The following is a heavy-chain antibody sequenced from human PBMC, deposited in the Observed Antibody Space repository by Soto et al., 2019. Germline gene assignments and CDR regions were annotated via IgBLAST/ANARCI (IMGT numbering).Heavy chain of an antibody. D-gene: IGHD6-6*01. V-gene: IGHV4-31*03. J-gene: IGHJ4*02. CDR3: ARGSSSSRGTYYFDY. Sequence: SETLSLTCTVSGGSISSGGYYWSWIRQHPGKGLEWIGYIYYSGSTYYNPSLKSRVTISVDTSKNQFSLKLSSVTAADAAVYYCARGSSSSRGTYYFDYWGQGTLVTVSS. CDR2: IYYSGST. CDR1: GGSISSGGYY.